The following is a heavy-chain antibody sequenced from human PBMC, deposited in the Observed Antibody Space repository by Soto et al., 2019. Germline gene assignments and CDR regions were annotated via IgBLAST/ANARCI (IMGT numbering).Heavy chain of an antibody. V-gene: IGHV3-33*01. D-gene: IGHD6-19*01. CDR3: ARDRGSGWYEKWFDP. CDR1: GFTFSSYG. CDR2: IWYDGSNK. Sequence: PGGSLRLSYAASGFTFSSYGMHWVRQAPGKGLEWVAVIWYDGSNKYYADSVKGRFTISRDNSKNTLYLQMNSLRADDTAVYYCARDRGSGWYEKWFDPWGQGTLVTVSS. J-gene: IGHJ5*02.